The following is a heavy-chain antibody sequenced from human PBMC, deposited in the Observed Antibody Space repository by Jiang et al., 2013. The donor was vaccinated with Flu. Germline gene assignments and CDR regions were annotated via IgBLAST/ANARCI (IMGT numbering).Heavy chain of an antibody. D-gene: IGHD5-18*01. CDR2: IYYSGST. V-gene: IGHV4-39*01. CDR1: GGSISSSSYY. CDR3: ARHRAANGYGYYYYGMDV. J-gene: IGHJ6*02. Sequence: GSGLVKPSETLSLTCTVSGGSISSSSYYWGWIRQPPGKGLEWIGSIYYSGSTYYNPSLKSRVTISVDTSKNQFSLKLSSVTAADTAVYYCARHRAANGYGYYYYGMDVWGQGTTVTVSS.